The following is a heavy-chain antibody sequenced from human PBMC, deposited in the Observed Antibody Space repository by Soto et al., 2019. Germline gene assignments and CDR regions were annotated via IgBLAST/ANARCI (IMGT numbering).Heavy chain of an antibody. CDR1: GGSIRSYY. CDR3: ERRNGATKYYYGMEV. CDR2: IYSSGRT. V-gene: IGHV4-59*01. D-gene: IGHD1-26*01. J-gene: IGHJ6*02. Sequence: PEKLPPTYAVSGGSIRSYYWSWIRQPPGKGLEWIGYIYSSGRTNYTPSLKSRVTISVDTSNNQFSLKLSSVTDEDTAVYFCERRNGATKYYYGMEVWGQGTTVT.